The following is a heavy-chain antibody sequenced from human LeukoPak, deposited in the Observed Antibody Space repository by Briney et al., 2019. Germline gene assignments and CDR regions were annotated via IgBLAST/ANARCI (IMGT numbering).Heavy chain of an antibody. CDR1: GFTFEDFS. CDR3: AKDSFVGITSFLDS. Sequence: GGSLRLSCAASGFTFEDFSMHWVRQVPGKSLEWISLTDWDGGITYYADSVKGRFTVSRDNSKRSLYLHLTSLTPEDAALYYCAKDSFVGITSFLDSWGQGTLVIVSS. CDR2: TDWDGGIT. D-gene: IGHD1-26*01. V-gene: IGHV3-43*01. J-gene: IGHJ4*02.